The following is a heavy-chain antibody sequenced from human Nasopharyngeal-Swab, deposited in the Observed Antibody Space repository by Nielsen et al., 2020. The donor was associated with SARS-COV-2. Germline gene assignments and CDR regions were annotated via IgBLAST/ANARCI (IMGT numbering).Heavy chain of an antibody. D-gene: IGHD6-19*01. Sequence: ASVNVPCKASGYTFTGYYMLWVRQAPGQGLEWMGRINPNSGGTNYAQKFQGRVTMTRDTSISTAYMELSRLRSDDTAVYYCARDPTSVAGTEDYYSGMDVWGQGTTVTVSS. V-gene: IGHV1-2*06. CDR1: GYTFTGYY. J-gene: IGHJ6*02. CDR2: INPNSGGT. CDR3: ARDPTSVAGTEDYYSGMDV.